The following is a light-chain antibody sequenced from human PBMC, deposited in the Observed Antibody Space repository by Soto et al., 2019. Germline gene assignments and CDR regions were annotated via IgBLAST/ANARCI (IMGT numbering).Light chain of an antibody. CDR3: QQSYSTPQLT. J-gene: IGKJ4*01. CDR1: QSISSY. V-gene: IGKV1-39*01. Sequence: DIQMTQSPSSLSASVGDRVTITCRASQSISSYLNWYQQKPGKAPKLLIYAASSLQSGVPSTFSGSGSGTELTLTISSLQPEDFATYYCQQSYSTPQLTFGGGTKVEIK. CDR2: AAS.